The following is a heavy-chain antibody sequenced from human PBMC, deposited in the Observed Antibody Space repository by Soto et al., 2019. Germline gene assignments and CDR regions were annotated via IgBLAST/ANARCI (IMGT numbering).Heavy chain of an antibody. CDR2: TYYTSKWYN. CDR3: ARDFAGRGPFDP. D-gene: IGHD1-26*01. V-gene: IGHV6-1*01. CDR1: GDSVSSNSAA. Sequence: PSQTLSLTCVISGDSVSSNSAAWNWIRQSPSRGLEWLARTYYTSKWYNDYAVSVKSRITINADTSKNEFSLKLTSVTTADKGFYFCARDFAGRGPFDPWGPGTLVTAPQ. J-gene: IGHJ5*01.